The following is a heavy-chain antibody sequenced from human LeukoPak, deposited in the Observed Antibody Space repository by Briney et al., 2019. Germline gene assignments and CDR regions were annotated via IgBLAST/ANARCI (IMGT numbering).Heavy chain of an antibody. Sequence: SATLSLTCTVSGGSISGYYWSWIRQPPGKALEWIGYIYESGSTDYNPSLKSRVTISRDTSKNQVSLKLTSVTTADTAVYYCARLPSIAARVDYWGQGTLVTVSS. D-gene: IGHD6-6*01. CDR1: GGSISGYY. J-gene: IGHJ4*02. CDR3: ARLPSIAARVDY. V-gene: IGHV4-59*01. CDR2: IYESGST.